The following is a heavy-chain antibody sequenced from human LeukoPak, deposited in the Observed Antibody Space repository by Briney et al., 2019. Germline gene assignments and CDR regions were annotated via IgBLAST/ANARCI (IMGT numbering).Heavy chain of an antibody. V-gene: IGHV1-69*04. D-gene: IGHD6-19*01. CDR1: GGTFSSYA. CDR3: AREEVGSSGWYEGYFDY. Sequence: GSSVKVSCKASGGTFSSYAISWVRQAPGQGLEWMGRIIPILGIANYAQKFQGRVTITADKSTSTAYMELSSLRSEDTAVYYCAREEVGSSGWYEGYFDYWGQGTLVTVSP. J-gene: IGHJ4*02. CDR2: IIPILGIA.